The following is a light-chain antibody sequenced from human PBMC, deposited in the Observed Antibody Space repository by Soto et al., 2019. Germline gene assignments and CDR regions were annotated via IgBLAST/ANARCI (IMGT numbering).Light chain of an antibody. Sequence: EIVLTQSPGILSLSPGQRVTLSCRASQSVSNDFLAWYQQKPGQAPRLLIYGASTRATDVPDRFSGSGSVADFTLTNSRLEPEDFAVYYCQQYCSAPPRTFGQGTKVEMK. J-gene: IGKJ1*01. CDR3: QQYCSAPPRT. CDR2: GAS. V-gene: IGKV3-20*01. CDR1: QSVSNDF.